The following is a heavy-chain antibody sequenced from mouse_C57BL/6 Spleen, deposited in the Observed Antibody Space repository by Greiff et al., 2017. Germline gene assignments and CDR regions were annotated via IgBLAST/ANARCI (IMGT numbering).Heavy chain of an antibody. D-gene: IGHD1-1*01. CDR1: GYTFTSYW. Sequence: QVQLQQSGAELAKPGASVKLSCKASGYTFTSYWMHWVKQRPGQGLEWIGYINPSSGYTKSNQKFKDKATLTADKSSSTAYMQLSSLTYEDSAVYYCARSGSLYYGSSLNWYFDVWGTGTTVTVSS. V-gene: IGHV1-7*01. CDR3: ARSGSLYYGSSLNWYFDV. J-gene: IGHJ1*03. CDR2: INPSSGYT.